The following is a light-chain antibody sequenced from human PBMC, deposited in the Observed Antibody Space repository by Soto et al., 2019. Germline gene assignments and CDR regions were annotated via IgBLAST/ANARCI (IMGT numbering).Light chain of an antibody. V-gene: IGKV1-39*01. Sequence: DIQMTQSPSSLSASIGDRVTITCRASQSISSHLNWFQQKPGEAPKLLIQAASSLQSGVPSRFSGSGSGTDFTLTINSLQPEDFAVYYCQQSYSAPVTFGQGTKV. J-gene: IGKJ2*01. CDR1: QSISSH. CDR3: QQSYSAPVT. CDR2: AAS.